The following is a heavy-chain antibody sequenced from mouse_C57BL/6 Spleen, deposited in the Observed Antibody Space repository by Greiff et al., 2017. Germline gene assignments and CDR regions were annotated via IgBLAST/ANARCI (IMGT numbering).Heavy chain of an antibody. Sequence: EVQVVESEGGLVQPGRSMKLSCTASGFTFSDYYMAWVRQVPEKGLEWVANINYDGSSTYYLDSLKSRFIISRDNAKNILYLQMSSLKSEDTATYYCARFDYPLYYAMDYWGQGTSVTVSS. CDR3: ARFDYPLYYAMDY. CDR2: INYDGSST. CDR1: GFTFSDYY. D-gene: IGHD2-4*01. V-gene: IGHV5-16*01. J-gene: IGHJ4*01.